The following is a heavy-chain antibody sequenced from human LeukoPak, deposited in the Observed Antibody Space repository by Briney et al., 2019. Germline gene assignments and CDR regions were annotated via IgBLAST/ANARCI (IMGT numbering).Heavy chain of an antibody. CDR3: ARDNKVGATDY. V-gene: IGHV1-2*02. CDR1: GYTFSGYY. Sequence: GASVKVSCKASGYTFSGYYMHWVRQAPGQGLEWMGWINPNSGGTNCAQKFQGRVTMTRDTSISTAYMELSRLRSDDTAVYYCARDNKVGATDYWGQGTLVTVSS. D-gene: IGHD1-26*01. CDR2: INPNSGGT. J-gene: IGHJ4*02.